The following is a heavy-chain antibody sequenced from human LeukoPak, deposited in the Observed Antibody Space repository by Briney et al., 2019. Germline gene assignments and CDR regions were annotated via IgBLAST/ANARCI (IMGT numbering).Heavy chain of an antibody. V-gene: IGHV3-48*04. CDR3: ARPAVAGLRAGGYDY. CDR2: ISSSSSTI. CDR1: GFTFSSYS. D-gene: IGHD6-19*01. Sequence: GGSLRLSCAASGFTFSSYSMNWVRQAPGKGLEWVSYISSSSSTINYADSVKGRFTISRDNAKNTLYLQMNSLRVEDTAVYYCARPAVAGLRAGGYDYWGQGTLVTVSS. J-gene: IGHJ4*02.